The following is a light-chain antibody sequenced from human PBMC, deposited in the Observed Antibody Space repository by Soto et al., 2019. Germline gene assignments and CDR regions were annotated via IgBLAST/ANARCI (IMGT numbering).Light chain of an antibody. CDR3: QQRSNWPPIT. Sequence: ETVLTQSPATLSLSPGERATLSCRASQSVSSYLAWYQQKPGQAPRLLSYDASNRATGIPARFSGSGSGTDFTLTISSLEAEDFAVYYCQQRSNWPPITFGQGTRLEIK. J-gene: IGKJ5*01. V-gene: IGKV3-11*01. CDR2: DAS. CDR1: QSVSSY.